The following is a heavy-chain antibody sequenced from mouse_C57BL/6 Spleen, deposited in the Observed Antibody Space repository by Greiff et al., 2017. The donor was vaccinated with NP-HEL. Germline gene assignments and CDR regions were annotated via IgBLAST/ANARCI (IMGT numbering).Heavy chain of an antibody. D-gene: IGHD1-1*01. CDR1: GYAFSSSW. CDR3: AREGETTVVEGGYFDY. Sequence: QVQLKESGPELVKPGASVKISCKASGYAFSSSWMHWVKQRPGKGLEWIGRIYPGDGDTNYTGKFKGKATLTADKSSSTAYMQLSSLTSEDSAVYVCAREGETTVVEGGYFDYWGQGTTLTVSS. CDR2: IYPGDGDT. V-gene: IGHV1-82*01. J-gene: IGHJ2*01.